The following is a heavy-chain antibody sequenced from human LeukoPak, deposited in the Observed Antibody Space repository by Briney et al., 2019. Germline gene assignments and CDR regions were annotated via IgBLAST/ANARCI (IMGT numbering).Heavy chain of an antibody. V-gene: IGHV3-66*01. Sequence: GGSLRLSCAASGFTVSSNYMNWVRQAPGKGLEWVSVIYSGGSIYYADSVKGRFTISRDNSKYTLYLQMSSLRADASAVYYCARVPRGHGGNSGAIDYWGQGTLVTVSS. D-gene: IGHD4-23*01. CDR1: GFTVSSNY. CDR3: ARVPRGHGGNSGAIDY. CDR2: IYSGGSI. J-gene: IGHJ4*02.